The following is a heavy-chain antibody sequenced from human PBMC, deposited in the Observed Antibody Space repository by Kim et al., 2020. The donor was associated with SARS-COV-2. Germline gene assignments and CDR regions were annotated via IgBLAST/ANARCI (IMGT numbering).Heavy chain of an antibody. V-gene: IGHV3-53*01. CDR2: IYSGGST. CDR1: GFTVSSNY. Sequence: GGSLRLSCAASGFTVSSNYMSWVRQAPGKGLEWVSVIYSGGSTYYADSVTGRFTISRANSKNPLYLQMNSLRAEDTAVYYCARVTGREQWLVTDWGQGTL. CDR3: ARVTGREQWLVTD. D-gene: IGHD6-19*01. J-gene: IGHJ4*02.